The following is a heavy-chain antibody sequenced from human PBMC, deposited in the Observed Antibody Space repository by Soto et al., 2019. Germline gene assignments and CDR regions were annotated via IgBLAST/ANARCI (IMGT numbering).Heavy chain of an antibody. V-gene: IGHV1-46*01. J-gene: IGHJ4*02. CDR1: GGTFSSYY. CDR3: ARAAAGTGFDY. Sequence: ASVKVSCKASGGTFSSYYMHWVRQAPGQGLEWMGIINPSGGSTSYAQKLQGRVTMTRDTSTSTVYMELSSLRSVDTAVYYCARAAAGTGFDYWGQGTLVTVSS. D-gene: IGHD6-13*01. CDR2: INPSGGST.